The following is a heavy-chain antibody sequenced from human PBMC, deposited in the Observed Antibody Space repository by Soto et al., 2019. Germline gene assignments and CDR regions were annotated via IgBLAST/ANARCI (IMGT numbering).Heavy chain of an antibody. J-gene: IGHJ5*02. CDR3: ARVYARGSYAGWFDP. D-gene: IGHD1-26*01. Sequence: QVQLVQSGAEVKKPGSSVKVSCKASGGTFSTYAIDWVRQAPGQGLEWMGGIIPLFGTANYAQKFQGRVTITADESTSTAYMELSSLRSEDTAVYYCARVYARGSYAGWFDPWGQGTLVTVSS. CDR1: GGTFSTYA. V-gene: IGHV1-69*01. CDR2: IIPLFGTA.